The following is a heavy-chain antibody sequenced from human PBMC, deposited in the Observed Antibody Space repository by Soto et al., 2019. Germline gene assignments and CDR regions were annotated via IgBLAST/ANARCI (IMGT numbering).Heavy chain of an antibody. CDR3: ARKSDCSGGSCPSYFDY. V-gene: IGHV3-23*01. Sequence: EVRLLESGGDLVQPGGSLRLSCAASGFTFSSYGMSWVRQAPGKGLEWVSGISGTGGSTYYADSVKGRFTISRDNSKNTLFLQMDSLRAEDTAVYYCARKSDCSGGSCPSYFDYWGQGTLVTVFS. J-gene: IGHJ4*02. CDR1: GFTFSSYG. D-gene: IGHD2-15*01. CDR2: ISGTGGST.